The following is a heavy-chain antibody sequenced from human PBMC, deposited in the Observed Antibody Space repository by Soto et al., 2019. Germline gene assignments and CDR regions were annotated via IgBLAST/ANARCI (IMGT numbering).Heavy chain of an antibody. J-gene: IGHJ5*02. CDR3: ARNPQGYCSSTSCYEVPWFDP. V-gene: IGHV1-69*13. D-gene: IGHD2-2*01. Sequence: SVKVSCKASGGTFSSYAISWVRQAPGQGLEWMGGIIPIFGTANYAQKFQGRVTITADESTSTAYMELSSLRSEDTAVYYCARNPQGYCSSTSCYEVPWFDPWGQRTLVTVSS. CDR2: IIPIFGTA. CDR1: GGTFSSYA.